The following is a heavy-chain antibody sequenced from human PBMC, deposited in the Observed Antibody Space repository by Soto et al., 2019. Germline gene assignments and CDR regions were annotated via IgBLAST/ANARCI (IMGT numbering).Heavy chain of an antibody. J-gene: IGHJ4*02. CDR3: ARVTRPHYYGSGSYYSPFDY. Sequence: SETLSLTCAVYGGSFSGYYWSWIRQPPGKGLEWIGEINHSGSTNYNPSLKSRVTISVDTSKNQFSLKLSSVTAADTAVYYCARVTRPHYYGSGSYYSPFDYWGQGTLVTAPQ. CDR2: INHSGST. V-gene: IGHV4-34*01. D-gene: IGHD3-10*01. CDR1: GGSFSGYY.